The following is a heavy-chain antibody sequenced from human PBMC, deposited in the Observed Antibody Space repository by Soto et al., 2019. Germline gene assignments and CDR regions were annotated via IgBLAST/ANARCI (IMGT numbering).Heavy chain of an antibody. Sequence: GGSLRLSCAASGFSFSSYEMNWVRQAPGKGLEWISYIGGSGGTKYSADSVKGRFIISRDNTQNSLYLQMNSLRVEDTAVYYCARDRGGDVGQFLFPDGFDLWGQGTMVTVSS. CDR2: IGGSGGTK. D-gene: IGHD3-10*01. CDR1: GFSFSSYE. CDR3: ARDRGGDVGQFLFPDGFDL. V-gene: IGHV3-48*03. J-gene: IGHJ3*01.